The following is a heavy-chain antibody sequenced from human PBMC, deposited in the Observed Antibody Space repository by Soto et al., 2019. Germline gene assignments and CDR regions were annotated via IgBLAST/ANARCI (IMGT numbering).Heavy chain of an antibody. Sequence: SETLSLTCAVYGGSFSGYYWSWIRQPPGKGLEWIGEINHSGSTNYNPSLKSRVTISVDTSKNQFSLKLSSVTAADTAVYYCARAEQQLDDYYYYMDVWGKGTTVTVSS. J-gene: IGHJ6*03. CDR3: ARAEQQLDDYYYYMDV. D-gene: IGHD6-13*01. V-gene: IGHV4-34*01. CDR2: INHSGST. CDR1: GGSFSGYY.